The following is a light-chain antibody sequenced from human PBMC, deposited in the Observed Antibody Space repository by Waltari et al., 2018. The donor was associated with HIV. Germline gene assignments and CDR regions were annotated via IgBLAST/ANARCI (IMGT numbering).Light chain of an antibody. CDR3: CSYTSSDTWV. J-gene: IGLJ3*02. V-gene: IGLV2-14*03. Sequence: QSALTQPASVSGSPGQSVTVSCSGSGKDLGAYDYVSWFQQHPDKAPHLIIFDVSKRPSGISDRFSASKSGNTASLTISGLQPEDEADYFCCSYTSSDTWVFGGGTKVTVL. CDR2: DVS. CDR1: GKDLGAYDY.